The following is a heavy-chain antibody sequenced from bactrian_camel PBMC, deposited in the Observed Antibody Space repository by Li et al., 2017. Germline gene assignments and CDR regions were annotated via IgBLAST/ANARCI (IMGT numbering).Heavy chain of an antibody. J-gene: IGHJ4*01. Sequence: QLVESGGGSVQSGGSLRLSCVASICGDGMCCMVWFRQGPGKGLEWVSRINSVGGSALYPASLKGRFTISRDNNKNTVYLQMNSLKPEDTAVYYCVRDQKGDVGNWWALSIWGRGTQVTVS. D-gene: IGHD7*01. CDR3: VRDQKGDVGNWWALSI. CDR2: INSVGGSA. CDR1: ICGDGMCC. V-gene: IGHV3S25*01.